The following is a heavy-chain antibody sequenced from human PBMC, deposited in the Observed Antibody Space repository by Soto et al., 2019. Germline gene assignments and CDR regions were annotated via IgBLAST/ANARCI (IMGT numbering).Heavy chain of an antibody. J-gene: IGHJ4*02. V-gene: IGHV1-3*01. Sequence: VKVSCKASGYTFTSYAMHWVRQAPGQRLEWMGWINAGNGNTKYSQKFQGRVTITRDTSASTAYMELSSLRSEDTAVYYCARHNVYDILTVLFDYWGQGTLVTVSS. CDR3: ARHNVYDILTVLFDY. CDR1: GYTFTSYA. CDR2: INAGNGNT. D-gene: IGHD3-9*01.